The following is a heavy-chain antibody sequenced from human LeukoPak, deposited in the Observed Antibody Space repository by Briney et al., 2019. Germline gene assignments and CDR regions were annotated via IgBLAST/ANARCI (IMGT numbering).Heavy chain of an antibody. CDR3: ARAFRDTDGQ. V-gene: IGHV3-7*01. D-gene: IGHD3-10*01. CDR2: IDQVGYEK. CDR1: GFTFSSYW. Sequence: GGSLRLSCGASGFTFSSYWMSWVRQIPGKGLEWVANIDQVGYEKYYMDSVKGRFTISRDNAKNSLYLQMNSLRAEDTAVYYCARAFRDTDGQWGQGTLVTVSS. J-gene: IGHJ4*02.